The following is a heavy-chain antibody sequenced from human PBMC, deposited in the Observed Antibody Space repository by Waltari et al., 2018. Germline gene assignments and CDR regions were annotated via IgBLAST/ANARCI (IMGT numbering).Heavy chain of an antibody. CDR2: ISWNSGSI. D-gene: IGHD5-12*01. CDR3: AKDMGIVATMVDS. J-gene: IGHJ4*02. CDR1: GFTFAKYA. Sequence: EVQLVESGGGLVQPGRSRRLSCAASGFTFAKYAMHWVRQAPGKGLEWVSGISWNSGSIGYADSVKGRFTISRDNAKNSLNLQMNSLRAEDTAFYYCAKDMGIVATMVDSWGQGTLVTVSS. V-gene: IGHV3-9*01.